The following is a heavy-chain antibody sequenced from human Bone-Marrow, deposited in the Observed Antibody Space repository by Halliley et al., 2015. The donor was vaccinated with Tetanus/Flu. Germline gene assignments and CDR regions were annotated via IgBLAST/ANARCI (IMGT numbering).Heavy chain of an antibody. V-gene: IGHV4-61*08. CDR1: GGSISSGGYS. D-gene: IGHD4-17*01. Sequence: TLSLTCTVSGGSISSGGYSWTWIRQHPGKGLEWIGNVFYSGNTNYNPSLKSRVTMSVDRSKDQFSLRLTSVTAADAAVYYCARILPTTMTTDYWGQGILVTVSS. J-gene: IGHJ4*02. CDR2: VFYSGNT. CDR3: ARILPTTMTTDY.